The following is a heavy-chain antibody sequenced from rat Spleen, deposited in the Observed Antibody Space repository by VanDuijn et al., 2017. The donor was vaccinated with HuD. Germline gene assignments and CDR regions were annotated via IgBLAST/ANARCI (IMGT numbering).Heavy chain of an antibody. CDR2: IIYDGSRT. J-gene: IGHJ2*01. V-gene: IGHV5S10*01. D-gene: IGHD1-11*01. CDR1: GFTFSDYN. Sequence: EVQLVESGGGLVQPGRSLKLSCAASGFTFSDYNMAWVRQAPKKGLEWVATIIYDGSRTYYRDSVKGRFTISRDNAKSTLYLQMDSLRSEDTATYYCARREYGGFFGYFDYWGQGVMVTVSS. CDR3: ARREYGGFFGYFDY.